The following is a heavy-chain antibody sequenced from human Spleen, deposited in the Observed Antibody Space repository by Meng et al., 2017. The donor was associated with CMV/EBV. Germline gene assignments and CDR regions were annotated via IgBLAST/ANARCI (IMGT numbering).Heavy chain of an antibody. Sequence: GGSLRLSCAASGFTFSTYSLNWVRQAPGKGLEWVSSISSNSKYKFYADSVKGRFTISRDNAKNSLYLQMNSLRAEDTAVYYCARVYCSGGSCYFDYWGQGTLVTVSS. J-gene: IGHJ4*02. CDR2: ISSNSKYK. D-gene: IGHD2-15*01. V-gene: IGHV3-21*01. CDR3: ARVYCSGGSCYFDY. CDR1: GFTFSTYS.